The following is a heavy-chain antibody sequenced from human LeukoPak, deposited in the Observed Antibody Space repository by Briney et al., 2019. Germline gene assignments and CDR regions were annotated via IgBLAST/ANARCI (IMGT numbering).Heavy chain of an antibody. Sequence: GGSLRLSCAASRFTFNSYAMYWVRQAPGKGLEWVSGIFGSGGSAHYADSVKGRFTISRDNSKNTVYLQMDSLRVEDTAVYYCGKTTTGYSSGRYPGWPVDYWGQGTLVTVSS. CDR2: IFGSGGSA. D-gene: IGHD6-19*01. J-gene: IGHJ4*02. V-gene: IGHV3-23*01. CDR1: RFTFNSYA. CDR3: GKTTTGYSSGRYPGWPVDY.